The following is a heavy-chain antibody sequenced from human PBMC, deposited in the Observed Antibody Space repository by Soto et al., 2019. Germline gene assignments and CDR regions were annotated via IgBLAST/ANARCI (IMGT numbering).Heavy chain of an antibody. D-gene: IGHD4-17*01. CDR2: IYHSGYT. V-gene: IGHV4-30-2*01. Sequence: QLQLQESGSGLVKPSQTLSLTCAGSGGSISSGGYSWSWIRQPPGKGLEWIGYIYHSGYTSYNPSLKSRVTISVDRSKNQFSLKLSSVTAADTAVYYCARAHYGDYGYGMDVWGQGTTVTVSS. CDR3: ARAHYGDYGYGMDV. J-gene: IGHJ6*02. CDR1: GGSISSGGYS.